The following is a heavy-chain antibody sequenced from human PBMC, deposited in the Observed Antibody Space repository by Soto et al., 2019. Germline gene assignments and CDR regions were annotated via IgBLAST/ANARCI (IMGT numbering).Heavy chain of an antibody. CDR1: GGSISSSNW. J-gene: IGHJ1*01. V-gene: IGHV4-4*02. CDR2: IFHSGST. CDR3: AKEGGGQKVRDSFHH. Sequence: QVQLQESGPGQVKPSGTLSLTCAVSGGSISSSNWWSWVRQSPGKGLEWIGEIFHSGSTNYSPSLSSRVTISMDKSRNQFSLRLSSVTAADTGVYYCAKEGGGQKVRDSFHHWGQGILVTVSS. D-gene: IGHD3-16*01.